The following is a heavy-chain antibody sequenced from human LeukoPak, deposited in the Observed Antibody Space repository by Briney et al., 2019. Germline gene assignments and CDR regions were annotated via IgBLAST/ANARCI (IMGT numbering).Heavy chain of an antibody. J-gene: IGHJ6*02. Sequence: GGSLRLSCAASGFTFSSYSMNWVCQAPRKGLEWVSSISSSSSYIYYADSVKGRFTISRDNAKNSLYLQMNSLRAEDTAVYYCARDIVVVTEPYYYYYGMDVWGQGTTVTVSS. CDR1: GFTFSSYS. CDR3: ARDIVVVTEPYYYYYGMDV. CDR2: ISSSSSYI. V-gene: IGHV3-21*01. D-gene: IGHD2-21*02.